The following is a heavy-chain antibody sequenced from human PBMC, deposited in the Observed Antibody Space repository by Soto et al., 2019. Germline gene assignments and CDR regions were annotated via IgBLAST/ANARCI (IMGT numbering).Heavy chain of an antibody. V-gene: IGHV3-21*04. CDR3: AIRLAVAGTRDFDY. CDR1: GFTFSIYS. D-gene: IGHD6-19*01. Sequence: GGSLRFSCVASGFTFSIYSMNWVRPAPGKGLKWVSSISSSGSYIYYSESLMGRFTILRDNAKYSLNLQMCSLRSEDTAVYYCAIRLAVAGTRDFDYWGQGTLVTVSS. J-gene: IGHJ4*02. CDR2: ISSSGSYI.